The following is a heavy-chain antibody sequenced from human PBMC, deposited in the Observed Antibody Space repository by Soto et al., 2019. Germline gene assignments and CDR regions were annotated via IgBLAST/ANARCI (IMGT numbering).Heavy chain of an antibody. CDR3: ARRHGLDIDAYY. Sequence: SETLPLTSAVFGGSHRRGGYSWSWVRQPPGEGPGRVWYLFHSGDTHYKPAPKSRVPLSVETSQKPFSLKLSSVTAADTAVYFCARRHGLDIDAYYWGQGILVTVSS. J-gene: IGHJ4*02. D-gene: IGHD3-10*01. CDR2: LFHSGDT. CDR1: GGSHRRGGYS. V-gene: IGHV4-30-2*03.